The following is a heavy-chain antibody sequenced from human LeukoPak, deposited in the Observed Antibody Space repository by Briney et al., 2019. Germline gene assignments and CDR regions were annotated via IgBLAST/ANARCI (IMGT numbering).Heavy chain of an antibody. J-gene: IGHJ6*02. CDR2: IIPIFGTA. CDR1: GGTFSSYA. V-gene: IGHV1-69*13. D-gene: IGHD2-15*01. CDR3: ARDRPDCSGGSCYSRDYYYYGMDV. Sequence: SVKVSCKASGGTFSSYAISWVRQAPGQGLEWMGGIIPIFGTANYAQKFQGRVTITADESTSTAYMELSSLRSEDTAVYYCARDRPDCSGGSCYSRDYYYYGMDVWGQGTTVTVSS.